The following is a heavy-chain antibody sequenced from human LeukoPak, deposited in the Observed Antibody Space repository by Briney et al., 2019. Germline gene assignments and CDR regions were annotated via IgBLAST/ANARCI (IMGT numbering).Heavy chain of an antibody. CDR2: INWNGGST. D-gene: IGHD3-22*01. CDR3: ARDLVGSSGYYYGLTQPGRGYDY. J-gene: IGHJ4*02. Sequence: PGGSLRLSCAASGFTFDDYGMSWVRQAPGKGLEWVSGINWNGGSTGYADSVKGRFTISRDNAKNSLYLQMNSLRAEDTALYYCARDLVGSSGYYYGLTQPGRGYDYWGQGTLVTVSS. V-gene: IGHV3-20*04. CDR1: GFTFDDYG.